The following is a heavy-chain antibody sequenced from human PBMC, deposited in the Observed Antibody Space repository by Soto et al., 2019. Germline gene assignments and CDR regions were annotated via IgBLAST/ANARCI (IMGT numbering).Heavy chain of an antibody. CDR3: ARHLSSSGYPIFSDS. CDR2: INHSGST. Sequence: SETLSLTCAVYGGSFSGYYWSWIRQPPGKGLEWIGEINHSGSTNYNPSLKSRVTISVDTSKNQFSLKLSSVTAADTAVYYCARHLSSSGYPIFSDSWGQGTRVTVSS. CDR1: GGSFSGYY. D-gene: IGHD3-22*01. J-gene: IGHJ4*02. V-gene: IGHV4-34*01.